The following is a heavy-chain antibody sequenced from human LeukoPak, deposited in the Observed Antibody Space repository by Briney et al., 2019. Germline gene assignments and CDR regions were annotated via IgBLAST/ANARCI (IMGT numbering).Heavy chain of an antibody. V-gene: IGHV3-23*01. CDR2: VSGDGVST. CDR3: AKAGVAMLRREPIDY. CDR1: GFTFSSYV. Sequence: GGSLRLSCAASGFTFSSYVMSWVRQAPGKGLEWVSTVSGDGVSTPYADSVRGRFAISRDNSRNTLYLQMNSLRVEDTAVYYCAKAGVAMLRREPIDYWGQGTLVTVSS. D-gene: IGHD3-10*01. J-gene: IGHJ4*02.